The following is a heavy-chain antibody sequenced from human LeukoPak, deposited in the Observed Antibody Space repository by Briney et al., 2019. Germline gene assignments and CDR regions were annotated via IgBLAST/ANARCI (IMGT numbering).Heavy chain of an antibody. CDR2: ISSSSSYI. CDR1: GFTFSSYS. Sequence: AGGSLRLSCAASGFTFSSYSMNWVRQAPGKGLEWVSSISSSSSYIYYADSVKGRFTISRDNAKNSLYLQMNSLRAEGTAVYYCARGEYYYDSSGYPGPGYFDYWGQGTLVTVSS. CDR3: ARGEYYYDSSGYPGPGYFDY. D-gene: IGHD3-22*01. V-gene: IGHV3-21*01. J-gene: IGHJ4*02.